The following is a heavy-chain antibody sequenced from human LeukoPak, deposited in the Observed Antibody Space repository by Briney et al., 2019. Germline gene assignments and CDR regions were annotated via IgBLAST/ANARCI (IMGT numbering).Heavy chain of an antibody. Sequence: SETLSLTCTVSGGSISGGGYYWSWIRQHPGKGLEWIGYIYYSGSTYYNPSLKSRVTISVDTSKNQFSLKLSSVTAADTAVYYCARGPPYCSSTSCKEDAFDIWGQGTMVTVSS. D-gene: IGHD2-2*01. V-gene: IGHV4-31*03. CDR3: ARGPPYCSSTSCKEDAFDI. J-gene: IGHJ3*02. CDR2: IYYSGST. CDR1: GGSISGGGYY.